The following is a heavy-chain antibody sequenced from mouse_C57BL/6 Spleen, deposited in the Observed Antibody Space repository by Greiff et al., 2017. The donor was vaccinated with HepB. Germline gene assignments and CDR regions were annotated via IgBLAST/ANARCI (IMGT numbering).Heavy chain of an antibody. V-gene: IGHV5-9-1*02. CDR3: TRGWDGFAY. CDR1: GFTFSSYA. D-gene: IGHD4-1*01. Sequence: EVKLVESGEGLVKPGGSLKLSCAASGFTFSSYAMSWVRQTPEQRLEWVAYISSGGDYTYYADNVKGRFTISRDNARNTLYLQMSSLKSEDTAMYYCTRGWDGFAYWGQGTLVTVSA. CDR2: ISSGGDYT. J-gene: IGHJ3*01.